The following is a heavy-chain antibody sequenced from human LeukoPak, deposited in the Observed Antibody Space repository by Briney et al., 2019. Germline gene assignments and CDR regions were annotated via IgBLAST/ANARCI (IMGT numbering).Heavy chain of an antibody. CDR2: ISGSGGST. CDR3: AKDLHWGLDY. D-gene: IGHD7-27*01. V-gene: IGHV3-23*01. J-gene: IGHJ4*02. Sequence: GGSLRLSCAASGFTFSSYAMHWVRQTPGKGLEWVSVISGSGGSTYYADSVKGRFTISRDNSKNTLYLQMNSLRAEDTAVYYCAKDLHWGLDYWGQGALVTVSS. CDR1: GFTFSSYA.